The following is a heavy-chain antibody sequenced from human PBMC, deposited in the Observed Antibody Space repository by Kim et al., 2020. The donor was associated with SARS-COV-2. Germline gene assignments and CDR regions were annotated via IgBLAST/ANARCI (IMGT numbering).Heavy chain of an antibody. J-gene: IGHJ6*02. Sequence: ASVKVSCKASGYTFTSYGISWVRQAPGQGLEWMGWISAYNGNTNYAQKLQGRVTMTTDTSTSTAYMELRSLRSDDTAVYYCARESGSGYVFYRYYYYGMDVWGQGTTVTVSS. CDR1: GYTFTSYG. CDR3: ARESGSGYVFYRYYYYGMDV. D-gene: IGHD5-12*01. CDR2: ISAYNGNT. V-gene: IGHV1-18*01.